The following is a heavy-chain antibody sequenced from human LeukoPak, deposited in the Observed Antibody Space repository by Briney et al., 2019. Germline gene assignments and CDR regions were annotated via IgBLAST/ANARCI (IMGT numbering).Heavy chain of an antibody. CDR2: VDPEDGET. Sequence: ASVKVSCKVSGYTFTDYYMHWVQQAPGKGLEWMGLVDPEDGETIYAEKFQGRVTITADTSTDTAYMELSSLRSEDTAVYYCATPRIAAAGLFDYWGQGTLVTVSS. CDR3: ATPRIAAAGLFDY. J-gene: IGHJ4*02. D-gene: IGHD6-13*01. V-gene: IGHV1-69-2*01. CDR1: GYTFTDYY.